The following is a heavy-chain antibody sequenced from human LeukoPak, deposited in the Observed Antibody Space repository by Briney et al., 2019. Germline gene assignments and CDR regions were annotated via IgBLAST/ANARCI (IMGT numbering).Heavy chain of an antibody. V-gene: IGHV3-23*01. Sequence: GGSLRLSCAASGFTFSSYAMIWVRQAPGKGLEWVSAISGSGGSTYYADSVKGRFTISRDNSKNTLYLQMNSLRAEDTAVYYCAKSKQWLVRVVLDYWGQGTLVTVSS. CDR1: GFTFSSYA. CDR3: AKSKQWLVRVVLDY. CDR2: ISGSGGST. J-gene: IGHJ4*02. D-gene: IGHD6-19*01.